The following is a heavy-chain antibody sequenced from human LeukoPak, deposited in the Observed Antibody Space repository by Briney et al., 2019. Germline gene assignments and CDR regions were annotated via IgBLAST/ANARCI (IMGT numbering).Heavy chain of an antibody. Sequence: PAETLCLTCDVSGGSIGRSSYYWGWVRQAPGKEREWIGSMCCGGTSYYNPSLKSRVTMSVHTSKNTSSLKVTSVTAADTAVYFCPRHSGMVDRHFAHWGQGILVPVSS. CDR2: MCCGGTS. V-gene: IGHV4-39*01. J-gene: IGHJ4*02. CDR3: PRHSGMVDRHFAH. D-gene: IGHD3-3*01. CDR1: GGSIGRSSYY.